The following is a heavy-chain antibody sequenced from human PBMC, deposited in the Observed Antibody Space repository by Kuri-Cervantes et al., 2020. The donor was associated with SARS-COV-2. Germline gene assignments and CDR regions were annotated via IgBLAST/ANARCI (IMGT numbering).Heavy chain of an antibody. CDR2: IYYSGST. CDR1: GGSISSSGYY. J-gene: IGHJ6*02. CDR3: ARGSYDFWSGYYYYYGMDV. Sequence: SETLSLTCTVSGGSISSSGYYWGWIRQPPGKGLEWIGSIYYSGSTYYNPSLKSRVTISVDTSKNQFSLKLSSVTAADTAVYYCARGSYDFWSGYYYYYGMDVWGQGTTVTVSS. D-gene: IGHD3-3*01. V-gene: IGHV4-39*01.